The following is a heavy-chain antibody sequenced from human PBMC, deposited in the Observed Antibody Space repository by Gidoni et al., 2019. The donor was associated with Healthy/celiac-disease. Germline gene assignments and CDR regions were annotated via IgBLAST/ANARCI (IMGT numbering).Heavy chain of an antibody. Sequence: VQLVESGGGLVKPGGSLRLSCAASGFTFSSYSMNWVRQAPGKGLEWVSSISSSSSYIDYADSVKGRFTISRDNAKNSLYLQMNSLRAEDTAVYYCARERLGGELLSYWGQGTLVTVSS. V-gene: IGHV3-21*01. J-gene: IGHJ4*02. CDR2: ISSSSSYI. CDR1: GFTFSSYS. CDR3: ARERLGGELLSY. D-gene: IGHD1-26*01.